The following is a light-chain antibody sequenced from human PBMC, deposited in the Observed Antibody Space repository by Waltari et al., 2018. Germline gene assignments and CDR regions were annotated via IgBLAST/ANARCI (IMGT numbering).Light chain of an antibody. Sequence: EIVLTQSPGTLPLSPGVRATLSCRASQSVSSSDLAWYQQKPGQAPRLLIYGASSRATGIPDRFSGSGSGTDFTLTISRLEPEDFAVYYCQQYGSSPWTFGQGTKVEIK. CDR3: QQYGSSPWT. V-gene: IGKV3-20*01. CDR1: QSVSSSD. J-gene: IGKJ1*01. CDR2: GAS.